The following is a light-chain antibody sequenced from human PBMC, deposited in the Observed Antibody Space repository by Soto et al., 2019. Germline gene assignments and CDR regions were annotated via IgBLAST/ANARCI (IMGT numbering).Light chain of an antibody. Sequence: DIQMTQSPSSLSASVGDRVTITCRASQAINNYLAWYQQKPGQVPKVLIYGVSTLQSGVPSRFSGSGSGTDFTLTISSLQPEDAATYYCQKYNSGLETLGPGTKVEIK. CDR3: QKYNSGLET. CDR1: QAINNY. CDR2: GVS. V-gene: IGKV1-27*01. J-gene: IGKJ3*01.